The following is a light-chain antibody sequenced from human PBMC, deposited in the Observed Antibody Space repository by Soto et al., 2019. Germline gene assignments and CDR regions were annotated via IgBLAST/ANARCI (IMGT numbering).Light chain of an antibody. Sequence: QSVLTQPPSVSAAPGQTVTISCSGNSSNIGNNYVSWYQQFPGTAPKLLIYDTNKRPSGIPDRFSGSKSGTSATLGITGLQTWDEADYYCGTLDSSLSGGGIFGILGGGTKLTVL. CDR1: SSNIGNNY. J-gene: IGLJ2*01. CDR3: GTLDSSLSGGGIFGI. V-gene: IGLV1-51*01. CDR2: DTN.